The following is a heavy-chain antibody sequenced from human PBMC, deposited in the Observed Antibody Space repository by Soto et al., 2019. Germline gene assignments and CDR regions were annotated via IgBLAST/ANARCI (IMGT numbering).Heavy chain of an antibody. D-gene: IGHD6-13*01. V-gene: IGHV1-8*02. J-gene: IGHJ6*02. CDR1: GYDFTAYD. CDR3: GRGPSPRAPAGGTPYYFAMDV. CDR2: MNPINGAT. Sequence: GASVKVSCKASGYDFTAYDINWVRQASGQGLEWVGWMNPINGATGFAQRFQGRVSMTRNTATDTAYLDLTGLRSDDTAVYYCGRGPSPRAPAGGTPYYFAMDVWGQGTTVTVSS.